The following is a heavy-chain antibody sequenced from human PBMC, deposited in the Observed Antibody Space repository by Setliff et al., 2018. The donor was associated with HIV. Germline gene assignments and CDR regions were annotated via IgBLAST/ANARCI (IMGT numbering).Heavy chain of an antibody. D-gene: IGHD6-13*01. CDR1: YGSNSSHY. V-gene: IGHV4-59*11. Sequence: SETLSLTCTVSYGSNSSHYWTWIRQPPGKGLEWIGYIHHSGGTQYNPSLMSRFTMSVDSSKNQFSLSLSSVTAADTAVYYCARLPDINSWPFDYWARGTRVTVSS. CDR3: ARLPDINSWPFDY. CDR2: IHHSGGT. J-gene: IGHJ4*02.